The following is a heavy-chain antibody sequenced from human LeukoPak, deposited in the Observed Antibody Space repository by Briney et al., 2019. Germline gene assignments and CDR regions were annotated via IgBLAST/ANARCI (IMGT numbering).Heavy chain of an antibody. CDR1: VYTLTGYV. CDR2: ISAYIVNT. CDR3: ARSVDTAMADY. J-gene: IGHJ4*02. V-gene: IGHV1-18*01. Sequence: ASLKVSSKPSVYTLTGYVISCVRQAPGQGGEWMGWISAYIVNTNYAQKLQGRVTMTTDTSTRTAYMPLRSLRSPDTTLYYSARSVDTAMADYWGQGTLVTVSS. D-gene: IGHD5-18*01.